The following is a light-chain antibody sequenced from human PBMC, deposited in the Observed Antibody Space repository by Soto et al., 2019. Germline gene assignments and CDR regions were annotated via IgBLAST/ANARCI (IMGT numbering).Light chain of an antibody. Sequence: QSVLTQPASVSGSPGQSITISCTGTSSDVGGYNYVSWYQQHPGKAPKLMIYDVSNRPSGVSNRFSGSKSDNTASLAISGLQAEDEADYYCSSYTSTSAVVFGGGTMLTVL. CDR2: DVS. CDR1: SSDVGGYNY. J-gene: IGLJ2*01. CDR3: SSYTSTSAVV. V-gene: IGLV2-14*01.